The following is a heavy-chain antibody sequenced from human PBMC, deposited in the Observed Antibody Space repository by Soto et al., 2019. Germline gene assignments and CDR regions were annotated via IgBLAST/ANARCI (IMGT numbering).Heavy chain of an antibody. CDR1: GFTFDDYA. Sequence: GGSLSLSCAASGFTFDDYAMHWVRQAPGKGLEWVSGISWNSGSIGYADSVKGRFTISRDNAKNSLYLQMNSLRAEDTALYYCAKTTYPDYGDYVFDYWGQGTLVTVSS. J-gene: IGHJ4*02. D-gene: IGHD4-17*01. CDR3: AKTTYPDYGDYVFDY. V-gene: IGHV3-9*01. CDR2: ISWNSGSI.